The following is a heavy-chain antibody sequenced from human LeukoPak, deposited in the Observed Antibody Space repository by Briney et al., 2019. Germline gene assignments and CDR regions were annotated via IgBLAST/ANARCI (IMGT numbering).Heavy chain of an antibody. Sequence: GASVKVSCKASGYTFTSYGISWVRQAPGQGLEWMGWISAYNGNTNYAQKLQGRVTMTTDTSTSTAYMELRSLRSDDTAVYYCARIPSRVVVPAAILSNWFDPWGQGTLVTVSS. V-gene: IGHV1-18*01. CDR1: GYTFTSYG. CDR3: ARIPSRVVVPAAILSNWFDP. J-gene: IGHJ5*02. D-gene: IGHD2-2*02. CDR2: ISAYNGNT.